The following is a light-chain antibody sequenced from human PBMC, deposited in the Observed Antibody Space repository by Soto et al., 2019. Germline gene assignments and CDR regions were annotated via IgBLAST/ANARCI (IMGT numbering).Light chain of an antibody. J-gene: IGKJ5*01. Sequence: DIVMTQSPATLSVSPGERATLSCRASQSVSSNLAWYQQKPGQAPRLLIYGASSRPTGIPDRFSGSGSGTDFTLTISRLEPEDFAVYYCQQYGSSPITFGQGTRLEIK. CDR1: QSVSSN. CDR2: GAS. V-gene: IGKV3-20*01. CDR3: QQYGSSPIT.